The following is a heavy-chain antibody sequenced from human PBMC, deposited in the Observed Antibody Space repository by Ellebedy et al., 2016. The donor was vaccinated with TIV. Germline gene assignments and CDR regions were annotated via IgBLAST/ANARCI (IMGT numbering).Heavy chain of an antibody. CDR1: GGTFSSYA. D-gene: IGHD1-20*01. V-gene: IGHV1-69*13. J-gene: IGHJ6*02. CDR3: ARGNSGITGNYGMDV. Sequence: AASVKVSCKASGGTFSSYAISWVRQAPGQGLEWMGGIIPIFGTANYAQKFQGRVTITADESTSTAYMELSSLRSEDTAVYYCARGNSGITGNYGMDVWGQGTTVTVSS. CDR2: IIPIFGTA.